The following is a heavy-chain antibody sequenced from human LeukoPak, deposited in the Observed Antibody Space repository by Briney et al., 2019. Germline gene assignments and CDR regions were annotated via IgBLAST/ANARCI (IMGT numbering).Heavy chain of an antibody. CDR2: VHLDGRT. CDR1: GGSVTSTNW. CDR3: AREGGFYRPLDY. D-gene: IGHD3-3*01. J-gene: IGHJ4*02. Sequence: SETLSLTCAVSGGSVTSTNWWTWVRQPPGKGLEWIGEVHLDGRTNYNPSLTGRLTMSVDLYENHISLKMTSVTAAATAVYYCAREGGFYRPLDYSGQGMLVTVSS. V-gene: IGHV4-4*02.